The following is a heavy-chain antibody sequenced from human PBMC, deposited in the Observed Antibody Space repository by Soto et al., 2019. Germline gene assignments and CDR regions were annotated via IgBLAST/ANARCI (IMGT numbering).Heavy chain of an antibody. J-gene: IGHJ4*02. V-gene: IGHV4-39*01. D-gene: IGHD6-19*01. CDR2: IYYSGST. Sequence: PSETLSLTCAVSGGSISSGGYSWGWIRQPPGKGLEWIGSIYYSGSTYYNPSLKSRVTISVDTSKNQFSLKLSSVTAADTAVYYCARHEAPSGWYFDYWGQGTLVTVSS. CDR3: ARHEAPSGWYFDY. CDR1: GGSISSGGYS.